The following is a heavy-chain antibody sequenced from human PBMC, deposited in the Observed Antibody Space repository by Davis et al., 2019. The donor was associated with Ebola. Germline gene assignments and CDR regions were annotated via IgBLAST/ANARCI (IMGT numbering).Heavy chain of an antibody. J-gene: IGHJ4*02. D-gene: IGHD1-26*01. CDR1: GFTFSSYA. CDR3: ARDHSGSHYGAYYFDF. V-gene: IGHV3-23*01. Sequence: PGGSLRLSCAASGFTFSSYAMSWVRQAPGKGLEWVSGISGSGGSTYYADSVKGRFTFSRDNSKNSLYLQMNSLRDEDTAVYYCARDHSGSHYGAYYFDFWGQGTLVTVSS. CDR2: ISGSGGST.